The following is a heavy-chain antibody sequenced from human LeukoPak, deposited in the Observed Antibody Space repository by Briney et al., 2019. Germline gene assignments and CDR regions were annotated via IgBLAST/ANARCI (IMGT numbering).Heavy chain of an antibody. CDR3: ARAPTGTTISGVFDY. CDR2: VYVSGSS. Sequence: PSETLSLTCTVSDNSISSFYWNWIRQPAGKGLEWIGRVYVSGSSYYSPSLRNRITMSVDTSKNQFSLKLRSVTAADTAVYYCARAPTGTTISGVFDYWGQGTLVTVSS. J-gene: IGHJ4*02. CDR1: DNSISSFY. V-gene: IGHV4-4*07. D-gene: IGHD1-1*01.